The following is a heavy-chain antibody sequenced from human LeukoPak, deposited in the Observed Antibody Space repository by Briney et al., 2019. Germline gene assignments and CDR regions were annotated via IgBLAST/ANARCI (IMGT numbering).Heavy chain of an antibody. Sequence: GGSLRLSCAASGFTFSSYAMHWVRQAPGKGLEWVAVISYDGSNKYYADSVKGRFTISRDNSKNTLYLQMNSLRAEDTAVYYCARGAAYSSSWYRYYYYGMDVWGQGTTVTVSS. V-gene: IGHV3-30*04. CDR1: GFTFSSYA. CDR2: ISYDGSNK. D-gene: IGHD6-13*01. J-gene: IGHJ6*02. CDR3: ARGAAYSSSWYRYYYYGMDV.